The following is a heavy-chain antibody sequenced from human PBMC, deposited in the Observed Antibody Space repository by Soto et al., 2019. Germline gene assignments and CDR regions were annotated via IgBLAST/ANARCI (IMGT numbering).Heavy chain of an antibody. Sequence: GGSLRLSCAASGFTFSSYGMHWVRQAPGKGLEWVAVIWYDGSKKYYEDSVKGRLTISRDNSKNTLYLQMKSLRAEDTAVYYCARDPIRLRGLDYYYYMDVWGKGTTVTVSS. D-gene: IGHD4-17*01. CDR2: IWYDGSKK. CDR1: GFTFSSYG. CDR3: ARDPIRLRGLDYYYYMDV. V-gene: IGHV3-33*01. J-gene: IGHJ6*03.